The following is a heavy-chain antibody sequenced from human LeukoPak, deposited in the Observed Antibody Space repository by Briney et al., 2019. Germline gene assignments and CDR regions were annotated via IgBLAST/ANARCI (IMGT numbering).Heavy chain of an antibody. V-gene: IGHV3-30-3*01. D-gene: IGHD5-18*01. Sequence: GGSLRLSCAASGFTFSSYAMHWVRQAPGKGLEWVAVISYDGSNKYYADSVKGRFTISRDNSKNTLYLQMNSLRAEDTAVYYCARGRPWIQLWLLDYWGQGTLVTVSS. CDR1: GFTFSSYA. CDR3: ARGRPWIQLWLLDY. CDR2: ISYDGSNK. J-gene: IGHJ4*02.